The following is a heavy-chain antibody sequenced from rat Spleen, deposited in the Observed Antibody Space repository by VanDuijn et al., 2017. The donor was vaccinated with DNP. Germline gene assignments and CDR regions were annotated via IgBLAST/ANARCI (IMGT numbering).Heavy chain of an antibody. V-gene: IGHV5-25*01. CDR2: ISTSGGST. D-gene: IGHD1-12*02. CDR1: GFTFSNSD. CDR3: ARHFYFDGSYYPFAY. Sequence: EVQLVESGGGLVQPGRSLKLSCAASGFTFSNSDMAWVRQAPTKGLEWVASISTSGGSTHYRDSVKGRFTVSRDNSKSTLYLQMDSLRSEDTATYYCARHFYFDGSYYPFAYWGQGTLVTVSS. J-gene: IGHJ3*01.